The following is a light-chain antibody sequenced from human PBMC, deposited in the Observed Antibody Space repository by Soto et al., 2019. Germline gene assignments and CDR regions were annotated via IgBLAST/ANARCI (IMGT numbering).Light chain of an antibody. V-gene: IGKV1-9*01. J-gene: IGKJ3*01. CDR1: QGISSY. Sequence: DIQLTQSPSFLSASVGDRVTITCRASQGISSYLAWYQQKPGKAPNLLIYAASTLQSGVPSRFSGSGSGTEFTLTISSLQPEDFATYYFQQLNSYPLTFGPGTKVDIK. CDR3: QQLNSYPLT. CDR2: AAS.